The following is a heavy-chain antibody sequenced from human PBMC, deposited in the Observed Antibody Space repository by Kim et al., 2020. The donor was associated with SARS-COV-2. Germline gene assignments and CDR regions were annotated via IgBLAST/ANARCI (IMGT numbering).Heavy chain of an antibody. J-gene: IGHJ4*02. V-gene: IGHV3-30-3*01. D-gene: IGHD6-19*01. CDR1: GFTFSSYA. CDR2: ISYDGSNK. CDR3: ARDPGQWLVRRLFDY. Sequence: GGSLRLSCAASGFTFSSYAMHWVRQAPGKGLEWVAVISYDGSNKYYADSVKGRFTISRDNSKNTLYLQMNSLRAEDTAVYYCARDPGQWLVRRLFDYWGQGTLVTVSS.